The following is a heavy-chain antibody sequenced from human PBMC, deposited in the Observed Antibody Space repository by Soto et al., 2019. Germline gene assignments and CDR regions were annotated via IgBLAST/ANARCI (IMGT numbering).Heavy chain of an antibody. CDR2: IYYSGST. D-gene: IGHD4-17*01. V-gene: IGHV4-39*01. CDR1: GGSISSSSYY. CDR3: ARRRSRPGLTDY. Sequence: WETLSLTCTVSGGSISSSSYYWGWIRQPPGKGLEWIGSIYYSGSTYYNPSLKSRVTISVDTSKNQFSLKLSSVTAADTAVYYCARRRSRPGLTDYWGQGTLVTVPQ. J-gene: IGHJ4*02.